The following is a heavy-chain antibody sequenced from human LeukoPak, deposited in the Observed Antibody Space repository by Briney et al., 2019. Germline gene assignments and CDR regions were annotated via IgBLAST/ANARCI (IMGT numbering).Heavy chain of an antibody. V-gene: IGHV3-21*01. D-gene: IGHD6-19*01. CDR2: ISSTSTYI. CDR3: ARFETVAAKPLEY. Sequence: GGSLRLSCAASGLTFSDYSMNWVRQAPGKGLDWVSSISSTSTYILYADSVKGRFTISRDNARNSLYPQMNSLRAEDTAVYYCARFETVAAKPLEYWGQGTLVTVSS. CDR1: GLTFSDYS. J-gene: IGHJ4*02.